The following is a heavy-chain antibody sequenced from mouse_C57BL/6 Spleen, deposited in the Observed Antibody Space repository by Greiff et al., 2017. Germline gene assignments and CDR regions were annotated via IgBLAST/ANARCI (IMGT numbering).Heavy chain of an antibody. CDR1: GFTFSSYA. CDR3: TMGFITTVVAPYYAMDY. Sequence: EVKVVESGEGLVKPGGSLKLSCAASGFTFSSYAMSWVRQTPEKRLEWVAYISSGGDYIYYADTVKGRFTISRDNARNTLYLQMSSLKSEDTAMYYCTMGFITTVVAPYYAMDYWGQGTSVTVSS. J-gene: IGHJ4*01. V-gene: IGHV5-9-1*02. CDR2: ISSGGDYI. D-gene: IGHD1-1*01.